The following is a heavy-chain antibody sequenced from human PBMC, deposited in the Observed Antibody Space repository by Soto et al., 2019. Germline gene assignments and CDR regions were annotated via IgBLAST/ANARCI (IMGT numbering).Heavy chain of an antibody. D-gene: IGHD5-18*01. V-gene: IGHV3-30*04. CDR2: ISYDGSTK. CDR1: GFTFRYYA. Sequence: QVQLVESGGGVVQPGMSLRLSCAASGFTFRYYAVHWVRQAPGKGLEWVAVISYDGSTKYYADSVKGRFTISRDNSKKTLSLQVDSLRPEDTSLYYCARDRSYSYALDYWGQGTLVTVSS. J-gene: IGHJ4*02. CDR3: ARDRSYSYALDY.